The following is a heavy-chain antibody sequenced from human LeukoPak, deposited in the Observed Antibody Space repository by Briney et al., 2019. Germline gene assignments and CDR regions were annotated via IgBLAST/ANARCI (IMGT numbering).Heavy chain of an antibody. V-gene: IGHV3-33*01. J-gene: IGHJ4*02. CDR3: ARDRNVLTGTTRFDY. CDR2: IWYDGSNK. Sequence: GGSLRLSCAASGFTFSSYGMHWVRQAPGKGLEWVAVIWYDGSNKYYADSVKGRFTISRDNSKNTLYLQMNSLRAEDTAVYYCARDRNVLTGTTRFDYWGQGTLVTVSS. CDR1: GFTFSSYG. D-gene: IGHD1-20*01.